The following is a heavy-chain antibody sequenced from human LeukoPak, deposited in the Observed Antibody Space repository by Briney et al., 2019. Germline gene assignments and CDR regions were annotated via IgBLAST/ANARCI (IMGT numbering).Heavy chain of an antibody. CDR3: ARSDLGDYYYYMDV. V-gene: IGHV3-53*01. CDR1: GFSVSSNY. Sequence: GGSLRLSCAASGFSVSSNYMSWVRQAPGKGLECVSVIYSGGSTYYADSVKGRFTISRDNSKNTLYLQMNSLRAEDTAVYYCARSDLGDYYYYMDVWGKGTTVTVSS. J-gene: IGHJ6*03. CDR2: IYSGGST.